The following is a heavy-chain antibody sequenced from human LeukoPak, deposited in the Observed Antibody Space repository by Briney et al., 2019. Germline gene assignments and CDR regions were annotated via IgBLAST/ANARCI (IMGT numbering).Heavy chain of an antibody. Sequence: GGSLRLSCAASGFTFSNYWMHWVRQAPGKGLVWVSRIHSDGSSTSYADSVKGRFTMSRDNAKNTLFLQMNSLRAEDTAVYYCARGYYDILTGYYQYYYYYMDVWGKGTTVTVSS. CDR2: IHSDGSST. J-gene: IGHJ6*03. D-gene: IGHD3-9*01. V-gene: IGHV3-74*01. CDR1: GFTFSNYW. CDR3: ARGYYDILTGYYQYYYYYMDV.